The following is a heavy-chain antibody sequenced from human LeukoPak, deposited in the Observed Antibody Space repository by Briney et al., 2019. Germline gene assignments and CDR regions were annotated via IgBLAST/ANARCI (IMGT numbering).Heavy chain of an antibody. V-gene: IGHV4-39*01. J-gene: IGHJ4*02. CDR3: ARHKAMVTFGGVIVKSVADH. CDR2: IYYSGRT. Sequence: SETLSLTCTVSGDSISSSSYYWGWIRQPPGKGLEWIGSIYYSGRTYYNPSLKSRVTISVDTSKNQFSLKLSSVTAADTAVFYCARHKAMVTFGGVIVKSVADHWGQGALVTVSS. D-gene: IGHD3-16*02. CDR1: GDSISSSSYY.